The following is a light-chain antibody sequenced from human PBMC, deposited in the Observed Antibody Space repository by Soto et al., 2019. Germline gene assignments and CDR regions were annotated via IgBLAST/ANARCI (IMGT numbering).Light chain of an antibody. Sequence: QSVLTQPPSASGTPGQRVTISCSGSSSNIGSNYVYWYQQLPRTAPKLLIYSNNQRPSGIPDRISASKSGTSASLAISGLQSEDEADYYCAAWDDSLNGGVFGGGTTVTVL. V-gene: IGLV1-44*01. CDR1: SSNIGSNY. CDR3: AAWDDSLNGGV. CDR2: SNN. J-gene: IGLJ2*01.